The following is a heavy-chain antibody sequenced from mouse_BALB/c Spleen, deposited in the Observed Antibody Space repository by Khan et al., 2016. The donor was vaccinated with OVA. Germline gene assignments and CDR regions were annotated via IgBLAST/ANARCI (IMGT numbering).Heavy chain of an antibody. CDR1: GYSITSDYA. CDR3: ARICGGYFDY. Sequence: VQLKESGPGLVKPSQSLSLTCTVTGYSITSDYAWNWIRQFPGNKLEWLGFISYSGNTNYNPSLKSRISITRDTSKNQFFLQLNSVTTEDTATYYCARICGGYFDYWGQGTTLTVSS. J-gene: IGHJ2*01. V-gene: IGHV3-2*02. CDR2: ISYSGNT.